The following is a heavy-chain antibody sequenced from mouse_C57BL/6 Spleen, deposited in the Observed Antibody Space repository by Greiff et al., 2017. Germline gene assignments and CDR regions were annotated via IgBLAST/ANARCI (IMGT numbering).Heavy chain of an antibody. D-gene: IGHD2-3*01. CDR3: ARSDGGWSMDD. CDR1: GYTFTSYW. Sequence: QVQLQQPGTVLVKPGASVKLSCKASGYTFTSYWMHWVKQRPGQGLEWIGNSNPSNGGTNYNEKFKSKATLTVDKSSSTAYMQLSSLTSEDSAVYNCARSDGGWSMDDGGQGTSVTVAS. V-gene: IGHV1-53*01. CDR2: SNPSNGGT. J-gene: IGHJ4*01.